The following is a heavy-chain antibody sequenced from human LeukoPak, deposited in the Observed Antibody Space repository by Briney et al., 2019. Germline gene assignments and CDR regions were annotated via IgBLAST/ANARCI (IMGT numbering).Heavy chain of an antibody. V-gene: IGHV3-7*01. J-gene: IGHJ4*02. CDR1: GFSFSSYW. D-gene: IGHD6-19*01. Sequence: PGGSLRLSCAASGFSFSSYWMTWVRQPPGRGLEWEANIDPAGTDTYYVDPVKGRFTISRDNAKNLVYLQMNTLRAEDTAVYSCGRFGYVAGIDLWGQGTLVTVSS. CDR3: GRFGYVAGIDL. CDR2: IDPAGTDT.